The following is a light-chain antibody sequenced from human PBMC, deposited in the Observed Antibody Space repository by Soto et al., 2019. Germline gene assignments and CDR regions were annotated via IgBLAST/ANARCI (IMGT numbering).Light chain of an antibody. CDR3: AAWDDTLNGLV. V-gene: IGLV1-47*01. J-gene: IGLJ2*01. CDR1: SSNIGSNY. Sequence: QSVLTQPPSASGTPGQRVTISCSGSSSNIGSNYVYWYQQDPGTAPRLLMYRASQRPSGVPDRFSGSKSGTSASLAISGLRSEDEADYYCAAWDDTLNGLVFGGGTKLTVL. CDR2: RAS.